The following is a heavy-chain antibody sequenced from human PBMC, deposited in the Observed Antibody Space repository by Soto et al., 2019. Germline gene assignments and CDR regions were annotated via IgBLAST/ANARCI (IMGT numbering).Heavy chain of an antibody. V-gene: IGHV3-64D*06. Sequence: GGSLRLSCSASGFTFSSYSMHWVRQAPGKGLEYVSAINNGGNTYYADSVKGRFTISRDNSKNTLYLQMSSLRTEDTAVYYCMKQDDYGSDPLDYWGQGTLVTVSS. CDR1: GFTFSSYS. D-gene: IGHD3-10*01. J-gene: IGHJ4*02. CDR3: MKQDDYGSDPLDY. CDR2: INNGGNT.